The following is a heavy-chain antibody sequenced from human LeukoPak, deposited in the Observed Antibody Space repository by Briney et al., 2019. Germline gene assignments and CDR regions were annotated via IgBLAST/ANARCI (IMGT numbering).Heavy chain of an antibody. CDR1: GGTFSSYA. J-gene: IGHJ6*02. V-gene: IGHV1-69*04. D-gene: IGHD2-21*02. CDR3: ARGLYCGGDCYYYYGMDV. Sequence: SVKVSCKASGGTFSSYAISLVRQATGQGLEWRGTIIPILGIANYAQKFQGRVTITADKSTSTAYMELSSLRSGDTAVYYCARGLYCGGDCYYYYGMDVWGQGTTVTVSS. CDR2: IIPILGIA.